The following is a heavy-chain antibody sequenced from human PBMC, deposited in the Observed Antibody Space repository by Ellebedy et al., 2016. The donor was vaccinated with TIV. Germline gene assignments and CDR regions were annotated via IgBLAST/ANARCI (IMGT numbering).Heavy chain of an antibody. CDR2: ISNDGSKK. D-gene: IGHD6-13*01. CDR3: ASRGGIAAGTSYYGMDV. V-gene: IGHV3-30-3*01. J-gene: IGHJ6*02. CDR1: GFTFSSYV. Sequence: GGSLRLSXAASGFTFSSYVMSWVRQAPGKGLEWVAVISNDGSKKFYADSVKGRFTISRDNSKNTLSLQMNSLRGEDTAVYYCASRGGIAAGTSYYGMDVWGQGITVIVSS.